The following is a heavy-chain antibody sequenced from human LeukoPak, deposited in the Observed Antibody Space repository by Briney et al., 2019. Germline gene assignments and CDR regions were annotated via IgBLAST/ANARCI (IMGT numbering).Heavy chain of an antibody. CDR3: AKDMTDIVATTRVAAAGNFDY. CDR1: GFTFSSYS. CDR2: ISSSSSYI. V-gene: IGHV3-21*04. Sequence: PGGSLRLSCAASGFTFSSYSMNWVRQAPGKGLEWVSSISSSSSYIYYADSVKGRFTISRDNAKNSLYLQMNSLRAEDTALYYCAKDMTDIVATTRVAAAGNFDYWGQGTLVTVSS. J-gene: IGHJ4*02. D-gene: IGHD5-12*01.